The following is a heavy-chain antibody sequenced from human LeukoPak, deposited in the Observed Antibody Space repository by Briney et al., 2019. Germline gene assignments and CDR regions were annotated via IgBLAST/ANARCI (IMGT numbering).Heavy chain of an antibody. D-gene: IGHD3-22*01. J-gene: IGHJ4*02. CDR3: ARDPGRGSDDYDSSGWLLDY. V-gene: IGHV1-69*05. CDR1: GGTFSSYA. CDR2: IIPIFGTA. Sequence: SVKVSCKASGGTFSSYAISWVRQAPGQGLEWMGRIIPIFGTANYAQKFQGRVTITTDESTSTAYMELSSLRSEDTAVYYCARDPGRGSDDYDSSGWLLDYWGQGTLVTVSS.